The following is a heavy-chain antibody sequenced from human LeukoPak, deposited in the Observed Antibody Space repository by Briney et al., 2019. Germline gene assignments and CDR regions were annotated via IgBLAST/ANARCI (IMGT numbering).Heavy chain of an antibody. CDR1: GGSISSGGYY. J-gene: IGHJ4*02. V-gene: IGHV4-30-2*01. Sequence: SQTLSLTCTVSGGSISSGGYYWSWIRQPPGKGLEWIGEIYHSGSTNYNPSLKSRVTISVDKSKNQFSLKLSSVTAADTAVYYCAREDSSGYYSYWGQGTLVTVSS. CDR2: IYHSGST. D-gene: IGHD3-22*01. CDR3: AREDSSGYYSY.